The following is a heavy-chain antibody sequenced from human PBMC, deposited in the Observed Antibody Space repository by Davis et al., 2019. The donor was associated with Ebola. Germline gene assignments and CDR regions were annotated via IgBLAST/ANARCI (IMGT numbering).Heavy chain of an antibody. CDR3: ARDFSYCSSTSCSSEYAFDP. CDR1: GGSFSGYY. D-gene: IGHD2-2*01. CDR2: INHSGST. Sequence: PSETLSLTCAVYGGSFSGYYWSWIRQPPGKGLEWIGEINHSGSTNYNPTLKSRVTISVDTSKNQFSLKLSSVTAADTAVYYCARDFSYCSSTSCSSEYAFDPWGQGTLVTVSS. J-gene: IGHJ5*02. V-gene: IGHV4-34*01.